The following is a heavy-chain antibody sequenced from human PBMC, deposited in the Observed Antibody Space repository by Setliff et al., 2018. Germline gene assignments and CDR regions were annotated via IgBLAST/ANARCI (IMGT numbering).Heavy chain of an antibody. D-gene: IGHD6-19*01. J-gene: IGHJ4*02. CDR1: GGSISSSNW. V-gene: IGHV4-4*02. CDR3: ARVALAVAGDFDY. CDR2: IYHSGST. Sequence: SETLSLTCAVSGGSISSSNWWSWVRQPPGKGLEWIGSIYHSGSTYYNPSLKSRVTISVDTSKNQFSLKLSSVTAADTAVYYCARVALAVAGDFDYWGQGTLVTVSS.